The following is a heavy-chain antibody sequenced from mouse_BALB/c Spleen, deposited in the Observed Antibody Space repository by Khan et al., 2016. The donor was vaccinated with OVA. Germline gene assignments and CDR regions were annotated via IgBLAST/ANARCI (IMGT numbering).Heavy chain of an antibody. CDR2: VSTGGSYT. Sequence: EVTLVESGGDLVKPGGSLKLSCAASGFTFSTYGMSWVRQAPDKRLEWVATVSTGGSYTYYPDSVKGRFTISRENAKNTLYLQMGGLRSEDTAMFYCTRLAYYYDSEGFASWGHGTLVTVSA. CDR3: TRLAYYYDSEGFAS. J-gene: IGHJ3*01. CDR1: GFTFSTYG. V-gene: IGHV5-6*01. D-gene: IGHD1-1*01.